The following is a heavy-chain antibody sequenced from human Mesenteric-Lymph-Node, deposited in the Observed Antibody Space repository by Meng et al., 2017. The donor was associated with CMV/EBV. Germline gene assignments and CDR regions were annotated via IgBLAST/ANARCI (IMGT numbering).Heavy chain of an antibody. V-gene: IGHV3-23*01. D-gene: IGHD2-21*01. CDR3: ARGGIAAKGFDP. J-gene: IGHJ5*02. Sequence: GESLKISCAASGFSFSSYAMNWVRQAPGKGLEWVSAIGISSADMYYADSVKGRFTISRDNSKNTLYLQMNSLRGEDTAIYYCARGGIAAKGFDPWGQGTLVTVSS. CDR1: GFSFSSYA. CDR2: IGISSADM.